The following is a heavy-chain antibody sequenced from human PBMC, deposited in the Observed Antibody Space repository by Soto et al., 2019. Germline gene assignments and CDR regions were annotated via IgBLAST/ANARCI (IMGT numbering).Heavy chain of an antibody. CDR1: GGTFSSYT. D-gene: IGHD3-16*01. V-gene: IGHV1-69*02. Sequence: QVQLVQSGAEVKKPGPSVKVSCKASGGTFSSYTISWVRQAPGQGLEWMGRIIPILGIANYATKSQGRVTITADKSTSTAYMELRSLSYEDTAVYYCARLGRDDYWGQGTLVTVSS. CDR3: ARLGRDDY. CDR2: IIPILGIA. J-gene: IGHJ4*02.